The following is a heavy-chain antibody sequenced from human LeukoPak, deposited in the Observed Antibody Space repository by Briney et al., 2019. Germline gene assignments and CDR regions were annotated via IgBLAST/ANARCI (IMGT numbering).Heavy chain of an antibody. D-gene: IGHD2-8*01. V-gene: IGHV3-23*01. Sequence: GGSLRLSCTGRGFPFNMFAMNWVRQAPGQGLEWLSGLSRGGETRKYADSVKGRFTVSRDASKNMVFLQMNDLRPEDTAVYYCAKEQRIRHCSEGVCMEGYYFDYWGQGSLVTVSS. CDR1: GFPFNMFA. CDR2: LSRGGETR. CDR3: AKEQRIRHCSEGVCMEGYYFDY. J-gene: IGHJ4*02.